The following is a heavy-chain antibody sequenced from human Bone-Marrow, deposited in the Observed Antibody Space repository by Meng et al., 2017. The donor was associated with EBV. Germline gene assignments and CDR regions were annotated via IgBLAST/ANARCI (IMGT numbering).Heavy chain of an antibody. V-gene: IGHV1-8*01. J-gene: IGHJ5*02. CDR3: ARGTYDRPVDP. Sequence: VRPVRCGAEVKKPGASVKVSCKASEYTFTSYDSHWVRQATGKGLKWMGWMNPNSGNTGYAQKFQDRVTMTRNTSISTAYMELSSLRSEDTAVYYCARGTYDRPVDPWGQGTLVTVSS. CDR1: EYTFTSYD. D-gene: IGHD3-16*01. CDR2: MNPNSGNT.